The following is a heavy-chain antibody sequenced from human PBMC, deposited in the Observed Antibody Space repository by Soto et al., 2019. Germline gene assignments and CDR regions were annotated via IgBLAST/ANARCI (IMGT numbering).Heavy chain of an antibody. CDR3: ARPRVDYGMDV. CDR2: ISSSGSTI. J-gene: IGHJ6*02. CDR1: GFTFSSYE. D-gene: IGHD2-15*01. Sequence: GGSLRLSCADSGFTFSSYEMNWVRRAPGKGLEWVSYISSSGSTIYYADSVKGRFTISRDNAKNSLYLQMNSLRAEDTAVYYCARPRVDYGMDVWGQGTTVTVSS. V-gene: IGHV3-48*03.